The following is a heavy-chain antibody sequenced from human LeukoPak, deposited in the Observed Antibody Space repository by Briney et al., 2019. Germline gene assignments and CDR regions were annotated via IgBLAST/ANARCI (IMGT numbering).Heavy chain of an antibody. D-gene: IGHD4-11*01. CDR3: ARAGGRNYFDT. CDR1: GYTFTGYY. V-gene: IGHV1-2*02. CDR2: INPNSGGT. J-gene: IGHJ5*02. Sequence: ASVKVFCKASGYTFTGYYMHWVRQAPGQGLAWMGWINPNSGGTNYAQKFQDRVTMTRDTSISTAYMELSRLRSDDTAVYYCARAGGRNYFDTWGQGTLVTVSA.